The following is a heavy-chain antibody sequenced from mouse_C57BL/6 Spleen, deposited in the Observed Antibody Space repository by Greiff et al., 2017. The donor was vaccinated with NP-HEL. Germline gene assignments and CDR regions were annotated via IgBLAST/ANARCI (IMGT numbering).Heavy chain of an antibody. Sequence: VQLQQSGTELVKPGASVKLSCKASGYTFTSYWMHWVKQRPGQGLEWIGNINPSNGGTNYNEKFKSKATLTVDKSSSTAYMQLSSLTSEDSAVCYVSRGGGLLRSHYYAMDYWGQGTSVTVSS. CDR2: INPSNGGT. V-gene: IGHV1-53*01. J-gene: IGHJ4*01. D-gene: IGHD1-1*01. CDR1: GYTFTSYW. CDR3: SRGGGLLRSHYYAMDY.